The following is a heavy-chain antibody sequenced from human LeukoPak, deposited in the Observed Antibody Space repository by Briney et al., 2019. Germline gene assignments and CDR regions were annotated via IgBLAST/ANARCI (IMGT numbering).Heavy chain of an antibody. D-gene: IGHD2-2*01. CDR2: IYYSGST. Sequence: PSETLSLTCTVSGGSISSYYWSWIRQPPGKGLEWIGYIYYSGSTNYNPSLKSRVTISVDTSKNQFSLKLSSVTAADTAVYYCARAEIYCSSTSCYVNWFDPWGQGTLVTVSS. CDR3: ARAEIYCSSTSCYVNWFDP. J-gene: IGHJ5*02. V-gene: IGHV4-59*08. CDR1: GGSISSYY.